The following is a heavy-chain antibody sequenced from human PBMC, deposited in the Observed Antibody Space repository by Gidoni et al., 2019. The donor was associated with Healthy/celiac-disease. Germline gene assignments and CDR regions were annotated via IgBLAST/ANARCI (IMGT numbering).Heavy chain of an antibody. CDR3: ARGDLLGYSYGYFDY. J-gene: IGHJ4*02. V-gene: IGHV1-69*01. D-gene: IGHD5-18*01. CDR2: IIPIFGTA. Sequence: QVQLVHSGAEVPKPGSSVKVSCTASGGNFSSYAISWVRQAPGQGLEWMGGIIPIFGTANYAQKFQGRVTITADESTSTAYMELSSLRAEDTAVYYCARGDLLGYSYGYFDYWGQGTLVTVSS. CDR1: GGNFSSYA.